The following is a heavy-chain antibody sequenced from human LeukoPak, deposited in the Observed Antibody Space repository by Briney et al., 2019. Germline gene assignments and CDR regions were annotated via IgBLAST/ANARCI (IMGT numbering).Heavy chain of an antibody. V-gene: IGHV1-69*13. D-gene: IGHD3-10*01. CDR1: GGTFSSYA. J-gene: IGHJ4*02. CDR2: IIPIFGTA. Sequence: GASVKVSCKASGGTFSSYAISWVRQAAGQGREWMGGIIPIFGTANYAQKFQGRVTISADESTSTAYMELSSLRSEDTAVYYCASSSGGSGSYYHPYWGQGTLVTVSS. CDR3: ASSSGGSGSYYHPY.